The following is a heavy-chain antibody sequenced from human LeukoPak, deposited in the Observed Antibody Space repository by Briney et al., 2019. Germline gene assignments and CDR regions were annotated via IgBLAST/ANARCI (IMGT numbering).Heavy chain of an antibody. Sequence: SETLSLTCTVSGYSINSGYYWVWIRQPPGKGLEWIGSIYRTGSINYNPSLRSRVTISLDTSKNQFSLKLSSVTAADTAVYYCARGIFAGDYYGSYYYYYYMDVWGKGTTVTISS. J-gene: IGHJ6*03. CDR2: IYRTGSI. CDR3: ARGIFAGDYYGSYYYYYYMDV. V-gene: IGHV4-38-2*02. D-gene: IGHD3-10*01. CDR1: GYSINSGYY.